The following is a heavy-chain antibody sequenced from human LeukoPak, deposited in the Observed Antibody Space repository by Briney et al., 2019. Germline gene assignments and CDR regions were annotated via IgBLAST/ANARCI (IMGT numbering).Heavy chain of an antibody. CDR2: IYHSGST. V-gene: IGHV4-38-2*01. D-gene: IGHD3-10*01. J-gene: IGHJ3*02. CDR3: ARLGYGSGSYYNEKRANGAFDI. Sequence: SETLSLTCAVSGYSISSGYYWGWIRQPPGKGLEWIGSIYHSGSTYYNPSLKSRVTISVDTSKNQFSLKLSSVTAADTAGYYFARLGYGSGSYYNEKRANGAFDIWGQGTMVTVSS. CDR1: GYSISSGYY.